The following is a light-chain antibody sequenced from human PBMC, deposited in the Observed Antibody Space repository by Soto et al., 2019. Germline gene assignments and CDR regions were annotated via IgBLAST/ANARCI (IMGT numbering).Light chain of an antibody. CDR1: SSNIGSNY. Sequence: QSVLTQPPSVSAAPGQKVTISCSGGSSNIGSNYVSWYKQLPGTAPKLLIYDNNKRPSGIPDRFSGSKSGTSATLGITGLQTGDEADYFCGTLDGSLSAEVFAAGTKLTVL. CDR3: GTLDGSLSAEV. V-gene: IGLV1-51*01. J-gene: IGLJ2*01. CDR2: DNN.